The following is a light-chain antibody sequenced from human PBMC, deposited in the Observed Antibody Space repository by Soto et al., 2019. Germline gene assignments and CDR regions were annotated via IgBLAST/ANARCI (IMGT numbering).Light chain of an antibody. Sequence: QSVLTQPPSASGTPGQRVTISCSGSGSNIGSNTVNWYHQLPGTAPKLLIYSDHQRPSGVPDRFSASKSGTSASLAISGLQSEDEADYYCGTWESYLSVGVFGGGTKLTVL. CDR2: SDH. J-gene: IGLJ3*02. V-gene: IGLV1-44*01. CDR3: GTWESYLSVGV. CDR1: GSNIGSNT.